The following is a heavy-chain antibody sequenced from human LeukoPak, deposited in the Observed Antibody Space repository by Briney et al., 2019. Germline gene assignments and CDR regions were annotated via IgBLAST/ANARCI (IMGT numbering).Heavy chain of an antibody. V-gene: IGHV4-4*07. CDR3: ARFLGYCSSTSCPYTGGWFDP. CDR1: GGSISSYY. J-gene: IGHJ5*02. CDR2: IYTSGST. D-gene: IGHD2-2*01. Sequence: SETLSLTCTVSGGSISSYYWSWIRQPAGKGLEWIGRIYTSGSTNYNPSLKSRVTISVDTSKNQFSLKLSSVTAADTAVYYCARFLGYCSSTSCPYTGGWFDPWGQGTLVTVSS.